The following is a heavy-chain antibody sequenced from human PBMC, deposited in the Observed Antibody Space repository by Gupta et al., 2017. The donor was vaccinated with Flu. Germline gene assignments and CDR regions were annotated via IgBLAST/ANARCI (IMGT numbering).Heavy chain of an antibody. V-gene: IGHV3-30*18. CDR3: SKKPPGRYEEGVDY. CDR1: GFSFSSYG. CDR2: ISYDGSDK. D-gene: IGHD1-26*01. Sequence: QVQLVESGGGVVQPGRSLRLSCAASGFSFSSYGMHWVRQAPGKGLEWVAVISYDGSDKNYADSVKGRFTISRDNSKNTLYLQMTSLRAEDTAVYYCSKKPPGRYEEGVDYWGQGTLVTVSS. J-gene: IGHJ4*02.